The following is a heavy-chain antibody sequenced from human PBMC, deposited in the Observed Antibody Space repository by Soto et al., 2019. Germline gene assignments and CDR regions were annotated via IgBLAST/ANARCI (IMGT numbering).Heavy chain of an antibody. J-gene: IGHJ6*02. V-gene: IGHV3-30*18. CDR3: AKCYDSSGYYRPPYYYGMDV. CDR2: ISYDGSNK. CDR1: GFTFSSYG. D-gene: IGHD3-22*01. Sequence: LRLSCAASGFTFSSYGMHWVRQAPGKGLEWVAVISYDGSNKYYADSVKGRFTISRDDSKNTLYLQMNSLRAEDTAVYYCAKCYDSSGYYRPPYYYGMDVWGQGTTVTVSS.